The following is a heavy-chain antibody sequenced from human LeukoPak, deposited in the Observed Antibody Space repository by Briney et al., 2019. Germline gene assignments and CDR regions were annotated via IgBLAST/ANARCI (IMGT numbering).Heavy chain of an antibody. J-gene: IGHJ4*02. Sequence: SETLSLTCAVYGGSFSGYYWSWIRQPPGKGLEWIGEINHSGSTNYNPSLKSRVTISVDTSKNQFSLKLSSVTAADTAVYYCARVVVSSGSLDYWGQGTLVTVTS. D-gene: IGHD3-10*01. CDR1: GGSFSGYY. CDR2: INHSGST. V-gene: IGHV4-34*01. CDR3: ARVVVSSGSLDY.